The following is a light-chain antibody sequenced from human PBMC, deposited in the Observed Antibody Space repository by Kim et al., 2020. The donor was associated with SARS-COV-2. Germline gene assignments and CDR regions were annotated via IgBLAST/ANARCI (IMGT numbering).Light chain of an antibody. V-gene: IGLV3-19*01. CDR1: SLRSYY. CDR3: NSRDSSGNHWV. Sequence: ALGQTVRLTCQGDSLRSYYASRYQEKPGQAPVLVSYGKNIRPSGIPDRFSGSSSGNTASLTITGAQAEDEADYYCNSRDSSGNHWVFGGGTQLTVL. J-gene: IGLJ3*02. CDR2: GKN.